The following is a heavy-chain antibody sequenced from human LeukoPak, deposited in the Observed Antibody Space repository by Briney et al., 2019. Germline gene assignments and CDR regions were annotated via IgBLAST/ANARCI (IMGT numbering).Heavy chain of an antibody. CDR1: GYTFTSYY. Sequence: ASVKVSCKASGYTFTSYYMHWVRQAPGQGLEWMGIINPSGGSTSYAQKFQGGVTMTRDTSTSTVYMELSSLRSEDTAVYYCARTPFYYYDSSGQDAFDIWGQGTMVTVSS. J-gene: IGHJ3*02. CDR3: ARTPFYYYDSSGQDAFDI. D-gene: IGHD3-22*01. CDR2: INPSGGST. V-gene: IGHV1-46*01.